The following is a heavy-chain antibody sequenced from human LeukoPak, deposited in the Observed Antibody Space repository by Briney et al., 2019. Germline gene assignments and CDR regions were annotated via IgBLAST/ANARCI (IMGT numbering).Heavy chain of an antibody. CDR3: ARDENYGIFFNVDY. CDR2: ISGSTGGT. V-gene: IGHV1-18*03. Sequence: GASVKVSCKASGYSFVLYGISWVRQAPGEGPEWMGWISGSTGGTNYAQKFQGRVTMTADTSSSTAYMELRSLRLDDMAVYYCARDENYGIFFNVDYWGQGTLVTVSS. J-gene: IGHJ4*02. CDR1: GYSFVLYG. D-gene: IGHD4-17*01.